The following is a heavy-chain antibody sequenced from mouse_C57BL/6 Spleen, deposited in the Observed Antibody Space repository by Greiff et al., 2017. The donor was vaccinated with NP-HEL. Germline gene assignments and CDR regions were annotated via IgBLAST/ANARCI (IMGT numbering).Heavy chain of an antibody. CDR3: ARILRSVDY. CDR1: GYTFTDYY. CDR2: INPNNGGT. V-gene: IGHV1-26*01. Sequence: VQLQQSGPELVKPGASVKISCKASGYTFTDYYMNWVKQSHGKSLEWIGDINPNNGGTSYNQKFKGKATLTVDKSSSTAYMELRSLTSEDSAVYYCARILRSVDYWGQGTTLTVSS. J-gene: IGHJ2*01. D-gene: IGHD1-1*01.